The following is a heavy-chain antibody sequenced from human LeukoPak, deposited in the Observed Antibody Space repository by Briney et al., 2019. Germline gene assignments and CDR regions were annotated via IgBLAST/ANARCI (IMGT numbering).Heavy chain of an antibody. Sequence: ASVKVSCKASGGTFSSYAISWVRQAPGQGLEWMGRIIPILGIANYAQKFQGRVTMTRNTSISTAYMELSSLRSEDTAVYYCARGSFYYYDSSGYYSLWGQGTLVTVSS. D-gene: IGHD3-22*01. CDR2: IIPILGIA. V-gene: IGHV1-69*04. CDR3: ARGSFYYYDSSGYYSL. J-gene: IGHJ4*02. CDR1: GGTFSSYA.